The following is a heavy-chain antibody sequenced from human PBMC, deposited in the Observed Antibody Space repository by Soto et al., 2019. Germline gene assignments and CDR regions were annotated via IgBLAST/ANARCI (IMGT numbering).Heavy chain of an antibody. V-gene: IGHV3-7*03. J-gene: IGHJ4*02. CDR2: INQDGSEK. CDR1: GFTFSNFW. Sequence: LRLSCSASGFTFSNFWMTWIRQAPGKGLEWVANINQDGSEKFYVDSVKGRFTISRDNAKNTLYLQMVSLRADDTAIYYCARPYSDWGQGTLVTVSS. CDR3: ARPYSD. D-gene: IGHD4-4*01.